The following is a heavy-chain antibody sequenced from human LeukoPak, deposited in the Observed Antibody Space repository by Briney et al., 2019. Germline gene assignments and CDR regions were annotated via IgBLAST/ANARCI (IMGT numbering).Heavy chain of an antibody. V-gene: IGHV3-48*04. Sequence: GGSLRLSCAASGFTFSSYNMNWVRQAPWKGLEWVSYISSGSSTIYYADSVKGRFTISRDNAKNSLYLQMNSLRVEDTAVYYCARDHCSGGSCYSDYGMDVWGQGTTVTVSS. CDR1: GFTFSSYN. CDR2: ISSGSSTI. CDR3: ARDHCSGGSCYSDYGMDV. J-gene: IGHJ6*02. D-gene: IGHD2-15*01.